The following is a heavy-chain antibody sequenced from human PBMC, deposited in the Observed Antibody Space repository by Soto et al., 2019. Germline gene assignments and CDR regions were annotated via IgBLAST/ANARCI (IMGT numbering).Heavy chain of an antibody. V-gene: IGHV3-74*01. CDR2: INSDGSST. CDR3: VRGDCSGGSCYWLGSGYYGMDV. D-gene: IGHD2-15*01. Sequence: PGGSLRLSCAASGFTFSSYWMHWVRQAPGKGLVWVSRINSDGSSTSYADSVKGRFTISRDNAKNTLYLQMNSLRAEDTAVYYCVRGDCSGGSCYWLGSGYYGMDVWGQGTTVTVSS. CDR1: GFTFSSYW. J-gene: IGHJ6*02.